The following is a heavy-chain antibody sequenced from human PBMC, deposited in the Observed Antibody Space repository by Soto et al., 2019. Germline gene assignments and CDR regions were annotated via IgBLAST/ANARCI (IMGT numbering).Heavy chain of an antibody. CDR3: ARAGRARYGGYFDY. CDR1: GYGFTGYW. V-gene: IGHV5-51*01. J-gene: IGHJ4*02. Sequence: SLNLSFTGSGYGFTGYWIACVRPMPGNGLEWMGIIYPGDSDTRYSPSFEGQVTISADKSISTAYLQWSSLKASDNAKYYCARAGRARYGGYFDYWGQGTLVTVSS. CDR2: IYPGDSDT. D-gene: IGHD5-18*01.